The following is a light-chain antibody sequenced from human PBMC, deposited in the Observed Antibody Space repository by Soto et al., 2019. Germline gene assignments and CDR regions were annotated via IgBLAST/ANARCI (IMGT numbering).Light chain of an antibody. CDR1: QSVSSD. CDR3: QQYNDWPQYT. CDR2: GAS. J-gene: IGKJ2*01. V-gene: IGKV3-15*01. Sequence: EIVMTQSPATLSVFPGERATLSCRASQSVSSDLAWYQQKPGQAPRLLIYGASTRASGIPARFSGSGYGTEFTLPISSLQSEDFALYYWQQYNDWPQYTFGQGTKLEIK.